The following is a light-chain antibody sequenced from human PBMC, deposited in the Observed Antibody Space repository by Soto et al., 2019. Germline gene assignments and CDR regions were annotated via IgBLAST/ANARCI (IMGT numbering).Light chain of an antibody. V-gene: IGKV1-33*01. Sequence: DIQMTQSPSSLAASVGDRVTITCQASQDIDNYLNWYQQKSGKAPKLLIYDASNLETGVPSRFSGSGSGTDFTFTISSLQPEDIATYYCQQYEDLITFGGGTKVELK. CDR2: DAS. CDR1: QDIDNY. CDR3: QQYEDLIT. J-gene: IGKJ4*01.